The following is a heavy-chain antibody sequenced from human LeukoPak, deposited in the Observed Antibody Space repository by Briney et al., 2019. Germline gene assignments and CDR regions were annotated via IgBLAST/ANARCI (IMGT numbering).Heavy chain of an antibody. CDR1: GFTFSSNL. CDR2: INSDGRST. V-gene: IGHV3-74*01. J-gene: IGHJ4*02. CDR3: ARDLSGAIDY. D-gene: IGHD3-10*01. Sequence: SGGSLRLSCAASGFTFSSNLMHWVRQGPGKGLVWVSHINSDGRSTRYADSAKGRFTISRDNAKNTLYLQMNSLRAEDTAVYFCARDLSGAIDYWGQGTQVTVSS.